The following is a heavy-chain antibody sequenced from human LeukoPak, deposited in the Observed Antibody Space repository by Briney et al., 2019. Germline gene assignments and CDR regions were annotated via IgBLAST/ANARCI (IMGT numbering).Heavy chain of an antibody. J-gene: IGHJ4*02. CDR3: VRDSSGSYDADY. D-gene: IGHD6-19*01. V-gene: IGHV3-23*01. CDR1: GFTFSNYA. CDR2: ISNSGAGT. Sequence: GSLRLSCAASGFTFSNYAMSWVRQAPGKGLEWVSTISNSGAGTYYADSVKGRFTISRDNSKNTLYLQMSSLRPEDTALYYCVRDSSGSYDADYWGQGTLVTVSS.